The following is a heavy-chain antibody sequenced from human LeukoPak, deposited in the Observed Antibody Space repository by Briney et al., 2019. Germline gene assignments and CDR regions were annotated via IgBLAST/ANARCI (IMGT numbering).Heavy chain of an antibody. Sequence: ASVKVSCKASGGTFSSYAISWVRQAPGQGLEWMGGIIPIFGTANYAQKFQGRVTITADESTSTAYMELSSLRSEDTAVYYCARVLWELLNTHQNWFDPWGQETLVTVSS. CDR2: IIPIFGTA. J-gene: IGHJ5*02. CDR3: ARVLWELLNTHQNWFDP. CDR1: GGTFSSYA. D-gene: IGHD1-26*01. V-gene: IGHV1-69*01.